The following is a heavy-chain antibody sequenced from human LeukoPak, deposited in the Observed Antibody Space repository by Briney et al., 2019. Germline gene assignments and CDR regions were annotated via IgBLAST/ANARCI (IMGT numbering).Heavy chain of an antibody. CDR3: ARMSVDHTFDF. CDR2: IYHSGST. CDR1: GGSISSGGYS. Sequence: SETLSLTCTVSGGSISSGGYSWSWIRQPPGKGLEWIGYIYHSGSTYYNPSLKSRVTISVDTSKNQFSLNLSSVTAADTAVYYCARMSVDHTFDFWGQGTKVTVSS. D-gene: IGHD6-19*01. J-gene: IGHJ3*01. V-gene: IGHV4-30-2*01.